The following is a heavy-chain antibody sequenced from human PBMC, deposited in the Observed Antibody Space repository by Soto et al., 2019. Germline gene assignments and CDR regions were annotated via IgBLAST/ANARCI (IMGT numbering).Heavy chain of an antibody. CDR3: ARLVPHIQLGSPGGMDV. CDR2: IYTGDSDT. J-gene: IGHJ6*02. CDR1: GYRFTSYG. Sequence: LMIYCQGCGYRFTSYGIGWVRQLPGQGLESMGIIYTGDSDTRYSPSFQDQVTISADKSITTAYLQWSSLKASDTAMDYGARLVPHIQLGSPGGMDVWGQGTTVTGSS. V-gene: IGHV5-51*01. D-gene: IGHD5-18*01.